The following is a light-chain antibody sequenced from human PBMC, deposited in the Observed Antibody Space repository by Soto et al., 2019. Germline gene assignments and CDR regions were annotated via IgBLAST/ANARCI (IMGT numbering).Light chain of an antibody. CDR1: SSDVGGYNY. J-gene: IGLJ3*02. V-gene: IGLV2-14*01. CDR3: SSYTSSSTPLWV. Sequence: QSVLTQPASVSGSPGQSITISCTGTSSDVGGYNYVSWYQQHPGKAPKLMIYEVSNRPSGVSNRFSGSKSGHTASLTISGLQAEDEADYYCSSYTSSSTPLWVFGGGTKLTVL. CDR2: EVS.